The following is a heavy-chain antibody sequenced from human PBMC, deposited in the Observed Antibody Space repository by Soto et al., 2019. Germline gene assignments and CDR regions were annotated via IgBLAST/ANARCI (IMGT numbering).Heavy chain of an antibody. Sequence: SETLSVTCSVSGGSISSNIYYWVWIRQPPGKGLEWIATVHYSGSTYYTPSLKSRVTISADTSNNQFSLRLNSVTAADTAVYYCARQHYYDSSGYYTWNWGQGTLVTVSS. CDR3: ARQHYYDSSGYYTWN. CDR1: GGSISSNIYY. V-gene: IGHV4-39*01. CDR2: VHYSGST. J-gene: IGHJ4*02. D-gene: IGHD3-22*01.